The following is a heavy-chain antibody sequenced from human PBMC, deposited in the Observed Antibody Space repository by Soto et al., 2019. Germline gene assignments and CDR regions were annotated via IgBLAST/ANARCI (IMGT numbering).Heavy chain of an antibody. CDR1: GFTFSSYA. J-gene: IGHJ4*02. CDR3: AKVRWLRLGYFDY. D-gene: IGHD5-12*01. CDR2: ISGSGGST. Sequence: EVQLLESGGGLVQPGGSLRLSCAASGFTFSSYAMSWVRQAPGKGLEWVSAISGSGGSTYYADSVKGRFTISRDNFKNTLYLKMYSLRVEDTAVDYFAKVRWLRLGYFDYWFQGALVTVS. V-gene: IGHV3-23*01.